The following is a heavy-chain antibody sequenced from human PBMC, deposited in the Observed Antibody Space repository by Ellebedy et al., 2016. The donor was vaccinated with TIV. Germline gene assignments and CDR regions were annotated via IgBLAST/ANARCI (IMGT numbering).Heavy chain of an antibody. J-gene: IGHJ4*02. CDR2: INPNSGGT. CDR3: ARVTAYCSSTSCPLDFDY. V-gene: IGHV1-2*02. D-gene: IGHD2-2*01. Sequence: ASVKVSCXASGYTFTSYDINWVRQATGQGLEWMGWINPNSGGTNYAQKFQGRVTMTRDTSISTAYMELSRLRSDDTAVYYCARVTAYCSSTSCPLDFDYWGQGTLVTVSS. CDR1: GYTFTSYD.